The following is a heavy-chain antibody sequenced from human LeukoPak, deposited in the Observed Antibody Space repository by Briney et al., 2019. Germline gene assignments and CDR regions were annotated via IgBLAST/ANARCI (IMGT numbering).Heavy chain of an antibody. CDR2: IKRDGSEK. J-gene: IGHJ4*02. V-gene: IGHV3-7*01. CDR1: GFTFSSYW. D-gene: IGHD3-10*01. CDR3: ATANYGSGSYY. Sequence: PGGSLRLSCAASGFTFSSYWMSWVRQASGKGLEWVANIKRDGSEKYYVDSVKGRFTISRDNAKNSLYLQMNSLRAEDTAVYYCATANYGSGSYYWGQGTLVTVSS.